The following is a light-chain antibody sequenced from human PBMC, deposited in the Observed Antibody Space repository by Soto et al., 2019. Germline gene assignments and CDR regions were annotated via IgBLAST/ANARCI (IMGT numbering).Light chain of an antibody. J-gene: IGLJ3*02. CDR3: CSHGGESL. CDR2: EVT. Sequence: QSALTQPPSASEFPGQSVTISCTGTSSDVGGSKYVSWYQQHPGEAPKLIIYEVTKRPSGVPDRFSGTKSGNTASLTVSGLQAEDEADYYCCSHGGESLFGGGTQLTVL. V-gene: IGLV2-8*01. CDR1: SSDVGGSKY.